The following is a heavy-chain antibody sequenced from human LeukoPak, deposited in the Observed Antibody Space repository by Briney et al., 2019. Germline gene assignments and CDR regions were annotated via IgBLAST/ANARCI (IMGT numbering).Heavy chain of an antibody. J-gene: IGHJ4*02. CDR1: GGSISSGSYY. Sequence: SETLSLTCTVSGGSISSGSYYWSWIRQPAGKGLEWIGRIYTSGSTNYNPSLKSRVTISVDTSKNQFSLKLSSVTAADTAVYYCARDGYYPLDYWGQGTLVTVSS. V-gene: IGHV4-61*02. D-gene: IGHD5-18*01. CDR2: IYTSGST. CDR3: ARDGYYPLDY.